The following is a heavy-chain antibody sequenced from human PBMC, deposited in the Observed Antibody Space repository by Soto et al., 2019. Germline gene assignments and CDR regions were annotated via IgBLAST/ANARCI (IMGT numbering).Heavy chain of an antibody. Sequence: QVQLQESGPGLVKPSETLSLTCTVSGGSINTYYWSWIRQPPGKGLEWIGTIYYRGSTNYNPSLKSRVTISVDTSKNQCSLKLSSVTAADTAVYFCVRSNYFDYWGQGTLVTVSS. CDR2: IYYRGST. V-gene: IGHV4-59*01. J-gene: IGHJ4*02. CDR3: VRSNYFDY. CDR1: GGSINTYY.